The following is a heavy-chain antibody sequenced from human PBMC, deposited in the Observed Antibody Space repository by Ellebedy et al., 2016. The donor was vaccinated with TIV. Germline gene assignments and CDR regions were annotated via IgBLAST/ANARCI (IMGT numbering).Heavy chain of an antibody. CDR3: ARDGTSTRFDP. CDR2: VHYSGST. V-gene: IGHV4-61*08. D-gene: IGHD2/OR15-2a*01. Sequence: MPSETLSLTCTVSGGSPSSGDYYWNWIRQPPGKGLEWIAYVHYSGSTNYNPSLESRVTISVDTSKNQVSLKLTSVTAADTAVYYCARDGTSTRFDPWGQGTLVTVSS. J-gene: IGHJ5*02. CDR1: GGSPSSGDYY.